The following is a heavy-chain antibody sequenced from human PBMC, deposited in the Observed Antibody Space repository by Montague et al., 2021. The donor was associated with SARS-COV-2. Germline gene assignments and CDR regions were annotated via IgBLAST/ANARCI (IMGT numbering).Heavy chain of an antibody. CDR2: ISYSGST. CDR3: ARDHYHSSWFKY. Sequence: SETPSLTCTVSDDSSSSSIYYWGWIRQPPGKGLEWIGTISYSGSTYHNPSLHSRVAISVDTSKKRFSLRLTSVTAADTAVYFCARDHYHSSWFKYWGPGTLVTVSS. D-gene: IGHD6-13*01. CDR1: DDSSSSSIYY. J-gene: IGHJ4*02. V-gene: IGHV4-39*07.